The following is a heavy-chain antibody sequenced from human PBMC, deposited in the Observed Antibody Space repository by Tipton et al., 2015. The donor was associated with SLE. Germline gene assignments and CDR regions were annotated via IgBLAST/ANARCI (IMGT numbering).Heavy chain of an antibody. V-gene: IGHV1-2*02. D-gene: IGHD1-1*01. J-gene: IGHJ3*02. Sequence: QLVQSGAEVKKPGASVKVSCKASGYTFTADYYLHWVRQAPGQGLEWMGWINPNGGATDFAQRFQGRVTMTRDTSITTAYMELSSLRSDDTAVYYCARAHWAFDIWGQGTMVTVSS. CDR2: INPNGGAT. CDR1: GYTFTADYY. CDR3: ARAHWAFDI.